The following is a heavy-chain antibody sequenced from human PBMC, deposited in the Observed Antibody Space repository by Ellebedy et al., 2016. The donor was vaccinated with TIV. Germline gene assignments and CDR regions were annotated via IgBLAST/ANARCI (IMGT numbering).Heavy chain of an antibody. CDR1: GFTVTTNY. V-gene: IGHV3-53*01. CDR2: IFSAADGGET. CDR3: AKCPGGSPYYFDH. J-gene: IGHJ4*02. D-gene: IGHD4-23*01. Sequence: PGGSLRLSCAASGFTVTTNYMNWVRQAPGKGLEWVSVIFSAADGGETHYADSVKGRFTISRDSSKNTLYLQMNSLRAEDTAVYYCAKCPGGSPYYFDHWGQGTLVAVSS.